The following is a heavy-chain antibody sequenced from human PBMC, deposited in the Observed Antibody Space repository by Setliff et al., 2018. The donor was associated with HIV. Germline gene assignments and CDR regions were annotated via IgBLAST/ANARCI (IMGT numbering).Heavy chain of an antibody. CDR1: GFTFSSYW. CDR3: AGGEVSNYYYYHGMDVWANTH. J-gene: IGHJ4*02. V-gene: IGHV3-74*01. Sequence: LRLSCAASGFTFSSYWMHWVRQAPGKGLVWVSRISGDGRSTNYADSVKGRFTISRDTAKNTLYLQMNRLRAEDTAVYYCAGGEVSNYYYYHGMDVWANTHWGQGTLVTVSS. CDR2: ISGDGRST. D-gene: IGHD5-12*01.